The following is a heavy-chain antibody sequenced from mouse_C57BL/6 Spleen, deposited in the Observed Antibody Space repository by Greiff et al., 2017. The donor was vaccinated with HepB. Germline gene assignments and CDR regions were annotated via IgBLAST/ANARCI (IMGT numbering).Heavy chain of an antibody. J-gene: IGHJ4*01. CDR2: ISSGSSTI. V-gene: IGHV5-17*01. CDR1: GFTFSAYG. Sequence: EVKLMESGGGLVKPGGSLKLSCAASGFTFSAYGMHWVRQAPEKGLEWVAYISSGSSTIYYADTVKGRFTISRDNAKNTLFLQMTSLGSEDTAIYYCARGGWLPLYAMDYWGQGTSVTVSS. D-gene: IGHD2-3*01. CDR3: ARGGWLPLYAMDY.